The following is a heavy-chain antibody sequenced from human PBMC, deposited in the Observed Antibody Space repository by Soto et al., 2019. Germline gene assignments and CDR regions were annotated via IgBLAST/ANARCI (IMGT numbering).Heavy chain of an antibody. CDR3: TTVAIFGVAPSDY. J-gene: IGHJ4*02. CDR1: GFTLSNAL. Sequence: GGSLRLLCAASGFTLSNALMSWVRQAPGKGLEWVGRIKSKTDGGTTDYAAPVKGRFTISRDDSKNTLYLQMNSLKTEDTAVYYCTTVAIFGVAPSDYWGQGTLVTVSS. V-gene: IGHV3-15*01. CDR2: IKSKTDGGTT. D-gene: IGHD3-3*01.